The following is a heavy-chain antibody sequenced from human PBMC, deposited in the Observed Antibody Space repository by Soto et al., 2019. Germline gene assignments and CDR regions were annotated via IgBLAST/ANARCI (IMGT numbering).Heavy chain of an antibody. Sequence: VGSLRLSCAASGFTFTDYALSWVRQAPGKGLEWVATISGIGGSTYLADSVKGRLSISRDNSKNTVSLLMDSLRAEDTAVYFCARGSSGYISSWYYFDYWGRGTLVTVSS. D-gene: IGHD6-13*01. CDR3: ARGSSGYISSWYYFDY. CDR1: GFTFTDYA. J-gene: IGHJ4*02. CDR2: ISGIGGST. V-gene: IGHV3-23*01.